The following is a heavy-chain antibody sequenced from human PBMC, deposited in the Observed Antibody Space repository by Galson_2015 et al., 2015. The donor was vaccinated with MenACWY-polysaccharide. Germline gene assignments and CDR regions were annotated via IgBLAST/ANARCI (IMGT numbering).Heavy chain of an antibody. CDR1: GFTFNNYW. D-gene: IGHD1-26*01. J-gene: IGHJ4*02. CDR3: ARDKAVGATHFDY. V-gene: IGHV3-7*01. Sequence: SLRLSCAASGFTFNNYWMSWVRQAPGKEPEWVANIRQDGSEMYYVDSVKGRFTISRDNAKDSPFLQMNSLRAEDTAVYYCARDKAVGATHFDYWGRGTLVTVSS. CDR2: IRQDGSEM.